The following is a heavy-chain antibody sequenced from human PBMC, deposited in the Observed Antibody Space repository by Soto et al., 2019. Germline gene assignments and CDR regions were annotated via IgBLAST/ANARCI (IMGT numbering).Heavy chain of an antibody. CDR3: ARDVNAGSGWPLNIDH. J-gene: IGHJ4*02. Sequence: SXGSLRLTSEASRFPLSSYSVHWVRLAPGKGLDWVAVISFDGRNKYYGDSVKGRFTISRDNSKNTLYLQMNSLRVEHTAVYYCARDVNAGSGWPLNIDHWGQGTPVTVSS. V-gene: IGHV3-30*03. CDR1: RFPLSSYS. D-gene: IGHD6-19*01. CDR2: ISFDGRNK.